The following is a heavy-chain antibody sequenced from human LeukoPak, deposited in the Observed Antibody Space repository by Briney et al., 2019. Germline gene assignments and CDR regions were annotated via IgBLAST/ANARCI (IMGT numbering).Heavy chain of an antibody. J-gene: IGHJ4*02. CDR3: ARDFKRIKVNSSGYYY. Sequence: SSVKVSCKASGYTFTGYYMHWVRQAAGQGLEWMGWINPNSGGTNYAQKFQGRVTMTRDTSISTAYMELSRLRSDDTAVYYCARDFKRIKVNSSGYYYWGRGTLVTVSS. D-gene: IGHD3-22*01. CDR2: INPNSGGT. V-gene: IGHV1-2*02. CDR1: GYTFTGYY.